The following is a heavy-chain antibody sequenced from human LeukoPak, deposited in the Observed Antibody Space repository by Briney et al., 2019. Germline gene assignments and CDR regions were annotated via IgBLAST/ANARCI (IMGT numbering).Heavy chain of an antibody. D-gene: IGHD2-2*03. V-gene: IGHV1-18*01. CDR1: GYTFTSYG. CDR3: ATGYCSSTNCRIDY. J-gene: IGHJ4*02. Sequence: ASVKVSCKASGYTFTSYGISWVRQAPGQGLEGRGWISAYNGNTNYAQKLQGRVTMTTDTSTSTAYMELRSLRSDDTAVYYCATGYCSSTNCRIDYWGQGTLVSVSS. CDR2: ISAYNGNT.